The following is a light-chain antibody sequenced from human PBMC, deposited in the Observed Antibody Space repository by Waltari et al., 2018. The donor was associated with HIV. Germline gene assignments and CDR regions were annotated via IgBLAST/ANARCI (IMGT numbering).Light chain of an antibody. CDR2: EDN. V-gene: IGLV3-1*01. Sequence: SCELTHPPSVSVSPGQTASLPSPGSKLGAKYVCWYQQKAGRSPVLVIYEDNKRPSVIPERFSGSNSGSTATLTITGTQAMDEGDYYCQAWDSSTARGVFGGGTNLTVL. CDR1: KLGAKY. CDR3: QAWDSSTARGV. J-gene: IGLJ2*01.